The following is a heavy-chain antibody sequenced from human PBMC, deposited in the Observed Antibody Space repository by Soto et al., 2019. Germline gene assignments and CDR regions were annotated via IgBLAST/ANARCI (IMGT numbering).Heavy chain of an antibody. V-gene: IGHV4-4*07. Sequence: PSETLSLTCTVSGDSVSSFYGSWIRQPAAKGLEWIGRVSVSGATDYNPSLESRVIMSVDTSKNQLSLRLRSVTAADTAIYYCARDLNYSVDNGHSVLWGPGTQVTV. D-gene: IGHD2-8*01. J-gene: IGHJ4*02. CDR1: GDSVSSFY. CDR2: VSVSGAT. CDR3: ARDLNYSVDNGHSVL.